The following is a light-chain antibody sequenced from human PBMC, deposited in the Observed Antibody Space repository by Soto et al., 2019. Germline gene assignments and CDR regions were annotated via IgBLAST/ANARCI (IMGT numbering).Light chain of an antibody. CDR2: EVS. J-gene: IGLJ1*01. Sequence: QSAVTQPPSASGSPGQSVTISCTGTSSDVGGYNYVSWYQQHPGKAPKLMIYEVSKRPSGVPDRFSGSKSGNTASLTVSGLQAKDEADYYCSSYAGSNNFGVFGTGTKLTVL. V-gene: IGLV2-8*01. CDR3: SSYAGSNNFGV. CDR1: SSDVGGYNY.